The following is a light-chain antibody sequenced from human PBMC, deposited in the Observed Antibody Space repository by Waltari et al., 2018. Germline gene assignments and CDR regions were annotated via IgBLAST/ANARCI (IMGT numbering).Light chain of an antibody. J-gene: IGLJ3*02. Sequence: QSALTQPASVSGSPGQSVTISCTGASSDIGRYDIVSWYQQHPGNAPKLIICDVSKRPSGVSERFPGSKSGDTASLTISGLQFEDEADYYCCSYAGNYIWVFGGGTRLTVL. CDR1: SSDIGRYDI. CDR2: DVS. CDR3: CSYAGNYIWV. V-gene: IGLV2-23*02.